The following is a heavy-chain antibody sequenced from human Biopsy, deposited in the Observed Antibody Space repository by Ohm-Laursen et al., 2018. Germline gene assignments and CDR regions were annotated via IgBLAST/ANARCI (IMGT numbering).Heavy chain of an antibody. CDR2: LWYDGTNK. V-gene: IGHV3-33*01. CDR1: GFSFSSYG. CDR3: ARPTNAQAGGAPFDI. J-gene: IGHJ3*02. Sequence: SLRLSCSASGFSFSSYGMHWVRQAPGKGLEWVAVLWYDGTNKYYADSVKGRFTISRDNSKNTLYLQMNSLRAEDTAMYYCARPTNAQAGGAPFDIWGQGTMVTVSS. D-gene: IGHD1-1*01.